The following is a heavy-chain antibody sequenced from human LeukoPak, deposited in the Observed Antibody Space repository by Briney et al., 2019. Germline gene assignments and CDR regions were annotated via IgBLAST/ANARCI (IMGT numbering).Heavy chain of an antibody. CDR3: ARDGVFRFEVGDVYYYYMDV. V-gene: IGHV1-2*02. D-gene: IGHD2-21*02. CDR2: INPNSGDT. CDR1: GYVFTGYY. Sequence: GASVKVSCKAPGYVFTGYYIHWVRQAPGQGLEWMGWINPNSGDTKYAQKFQGRVTMTRDTSNNTVYMDLTRLIFDDTAMYYCARDGVFRFEVGDVYYYYMDVWGKGTTVIISS. J-gene: IGHJ6*03.